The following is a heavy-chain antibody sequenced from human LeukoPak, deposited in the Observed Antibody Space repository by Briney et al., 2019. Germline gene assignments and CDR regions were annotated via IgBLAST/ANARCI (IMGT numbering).Heavy chain of an antibody. Sequence: GESLKISCKGSGYSFTSYWISWVRQMPGKGLEWMGRIDPSDSYTNYSPSFQGHVTISADKSISTAYLQWSSLKALDTAMYYCARRPNDLYDYGDYLLTDWGQGTLVTVSS. J-gene: IGHJ4*02. CDR3: ARRPNDLYDYGDYLLTD. D-gene: IGHD4-17*01. V-gene: IGHV5-10-1*01. CDR2: IDPSDSYT. CDR1: GYSFTSYW.